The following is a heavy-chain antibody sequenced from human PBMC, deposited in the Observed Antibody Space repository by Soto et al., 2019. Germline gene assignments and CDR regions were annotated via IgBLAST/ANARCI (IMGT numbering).Heavy chain of an antibody. CDR2: ISDSGSST. Sequence: EVQLLESGGGLVQPGGSLRLSCAASGFPFTNYAMSWARQAPGKGLEWVSHISDSGSSTYYADSVRGRFTISRDNSKNTLYLQMSSLRAEDTAVYYCATESRITIFGVGRWGDQGTLVTVSS. CDR3: ATESRITIFGVGRW. V-gene: IGHV3-23*01. J-gene: IGHJ4*02. CDR1: GFPFTNYA. D-gene: IGHD3-3*01.